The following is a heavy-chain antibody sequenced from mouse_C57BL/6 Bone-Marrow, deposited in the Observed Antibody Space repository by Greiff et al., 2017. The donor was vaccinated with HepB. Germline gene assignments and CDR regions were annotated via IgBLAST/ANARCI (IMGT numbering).Heavy chain of an antibody. Sequence: QVQLQQPGAELVKPGASVKLSCKASGYTFTSYWMHWVKQRPGQGLEWIGMIHPNSGSTNYNEKFKSKATLTVDKSSSTAYMQLSSLTSEDSAVYYCASLGPHYYGSSPPDVWGTGTTVTVSS. CDR2: IHPNSGST. V-gene: IGHV1-64*01. D-gene: IGHD1-1*01. J-gene: IGHJ1*03. CDR3: ASLGPHYYGSSPPDV. CDR1: GYTFTSYW.